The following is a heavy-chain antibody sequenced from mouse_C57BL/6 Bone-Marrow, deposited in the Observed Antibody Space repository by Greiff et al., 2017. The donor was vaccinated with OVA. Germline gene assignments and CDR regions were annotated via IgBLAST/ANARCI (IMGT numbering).Heavy chain of an antibody. V-gene: IGHV1-64*01. Sequence: VQLQQPGAELVKPGASVKLSCKASGYTFTSYWMHWVKQRPGQGLEWIGMIHPNSGSTNYNEKFKSKATLTVDKSSSTAYMQLSSLTSEDSAVYYCVRVSPYAMDYWGQGTSVTVSS. J-gene: IGHJ4*01. CDR3: VRVSPYAMDY. CDR1: GYTFTSYW. CDR2: IHPNSGST.